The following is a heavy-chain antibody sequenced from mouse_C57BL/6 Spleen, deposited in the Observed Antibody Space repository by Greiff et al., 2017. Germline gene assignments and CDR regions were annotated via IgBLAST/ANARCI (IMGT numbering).Heavy chain of an antibody. J-gene: IGHJ3*01. CDR1: GYAFSSYW. Sequence: VQLQQSGAELVKPGASVKISCTASGYAFSSYWMNWVKQRPGKGLEWIGQIYPGDGDTNYNGKFKGKATLTADTSSSTAYMQVSRLTSEDSAVYFCARPYCGPGFAYWVQGTLVTVSA. CDR2: IYPGDGDT. V-gene: IGHV1-80*01. D-gene: IGHD2-10*01. CDR3: ARPYCGPGFAY.